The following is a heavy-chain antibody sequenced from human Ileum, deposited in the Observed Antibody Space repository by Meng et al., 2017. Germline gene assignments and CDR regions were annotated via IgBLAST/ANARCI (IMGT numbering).Heavy chain of an antibody. D-gene: IGHD5-12*01. CDR3: ARGIGDIRVGFDY. CDR1: GDSSSSGNW. J-gene: IGHJ4*02. Sequence: QGQPQESGPGLVKPSGTLSLTCVVSGDSSSSGNWWNWVRQSPGKGLEWIGEIFHGGTTNYNPSLKTRVTLLMDKSKNQFSLQLTSVTAADTAVFYCARGIGDIRVGFDYWGQGILVTVSS. V-gene: IGHV4-4*02. CDR2: IFHGGTT.